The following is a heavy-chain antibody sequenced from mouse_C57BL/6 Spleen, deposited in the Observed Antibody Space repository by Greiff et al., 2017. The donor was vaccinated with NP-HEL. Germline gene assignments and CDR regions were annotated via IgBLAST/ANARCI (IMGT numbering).Heavy chain of an antibody. V-gene: IGHV5-17*01. CDR3: ARRGNAMDY. CDR1: GFTFSDYG. J-gene: IGHJ4*01. Sequence: DVMLVESGGGLVKPGGSLTLSCAASGFTFSDYGMHWFRQAPEKGLEWVAYISSGSSTIYYADTVKGRFTISRDNAKNPLFLPMTSLESEDTSMYYCARRGNAMDYWGQGTSVTVSS. CDR2: ISSGSSTI.